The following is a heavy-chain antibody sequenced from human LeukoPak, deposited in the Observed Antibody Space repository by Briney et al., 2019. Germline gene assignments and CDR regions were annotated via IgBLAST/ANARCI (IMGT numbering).Heavy chain of an antibody. CDR2: IKSKSDGGTI. Sequence: GGSLRLSCVGSGFTFSDAWMSWVRQAPGKGLGWVGRIKSKSDGGTIDYAAPVKGRFTISRDDSRNTLYLQMNSLKTEDTAVYYCTTRRQDGWWGQGTLVTVS. D-gene: IGHD2-15*01. J-gene: IGHJ4*02. CDR1: GFTFSDAW. V-gene: IGHV3-15*01. CDR3: TTRRQDGW.